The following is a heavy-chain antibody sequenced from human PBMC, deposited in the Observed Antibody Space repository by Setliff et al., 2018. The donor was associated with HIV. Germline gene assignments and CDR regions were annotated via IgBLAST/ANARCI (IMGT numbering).Heavy chain of an antibody. Sequence: GGSLRLSCAASGFTFSDYWMSWVRQAPGKGLEWVAKIKQDGSEKYYVESVKGRFTISRDNAKNSLYLQMNSLRAEDTAVYYCARVELDDSSGYYYYYYMDVWGKGTTVTVSS. CDR3: ARVELDDSSGYYYYYYMDV. V-gene: IGHV3-7*01. CDR2: IKQDGSEK. CDR1: GFTFSDYW. D-gene: IGHD3-22*01. J-gene: IGHJ6*03.